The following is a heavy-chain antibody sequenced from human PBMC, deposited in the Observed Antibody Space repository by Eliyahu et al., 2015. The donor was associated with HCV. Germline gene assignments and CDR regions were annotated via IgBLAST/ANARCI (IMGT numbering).Heavy chain of an antibody. CDR3: ARDFAIFRKPNDY. J-gene: IGHJ4*02. Sequence: DVQLVESGGGLVQSGGSLRLPCVASGFTFSSFWMSWVRQAPGKGLEWVANIKEDGSEKYYVDSVKGRFTISRDNAKNSLYLQMNSLRAEDTAVYYCARDFAIFRKPNDYWGQGSLVTVSS. CDR2: IKEDGSEK. D-gene: IGHD3-3*01. CDR1: GFTFSSFW. V-gene: IGHV3-7*04.